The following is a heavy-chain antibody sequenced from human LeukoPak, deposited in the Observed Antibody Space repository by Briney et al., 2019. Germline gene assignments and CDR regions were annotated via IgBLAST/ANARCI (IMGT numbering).Heavy chain of an antibody. V-gene: IGHV1-18*01. J-gene: IGHJ4*02. D-gene: IGHD1-26*01. CDR1: GYTFSSYG. Sequence: ASVKVSCKASGYTFSSYGIIWVRQAPGQGLQWMGWVSPFNGNTDYAPKLQGRVTMTTDTSTTTAYIELRSLTSDDTAVYYCARRGGCYSHSDFGGKGTLVTVSS. CDR2: VSPFNGNT. CDR3: ARRGGCYSHSDF.